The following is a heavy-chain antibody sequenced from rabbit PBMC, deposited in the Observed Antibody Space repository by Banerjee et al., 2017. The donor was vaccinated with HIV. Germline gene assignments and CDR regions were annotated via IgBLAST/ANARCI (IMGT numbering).Heavy chain of an antibody. J-gene: IGHJ4*01. V-gene: IGHV1S40*01. Sequence: QSLEESGGDLVKPGASLTLTCTASGFSFSSNGMCWVRQAPGKGLEWIGYIGTGGTTYYASWVNGRFTISRENTQNTVSLQMYSLTAADTATYFCARESRAGWGSFNLWGQGTLVTVS. CDR1: GFSFSSNG. CDR3: ARESRAGWGSFNL. CDR2: IGTGGTT. D-gene: IGHD4-1*01.